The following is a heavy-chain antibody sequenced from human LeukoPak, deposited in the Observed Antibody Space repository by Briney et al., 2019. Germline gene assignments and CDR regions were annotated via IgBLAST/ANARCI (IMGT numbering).Heavy chain of an antibody. Sequence: GGSLRLSCAASGFTFSDYYMSWIRQAPGKGLEWVSSISSSSSYIYYADSVKGRFTISRDNAKNSLYLEMSSLRVEDTGVYYCARENPYASWGQGTLVTVSS. D-gene: IGHD2-2*01. CDR3: ARENPYAS. CDR1: GFTFSDYY. J-gene: IGHJ5*02. V-gene: IGHV3-11*06. CDR2: ISSSSSYI.